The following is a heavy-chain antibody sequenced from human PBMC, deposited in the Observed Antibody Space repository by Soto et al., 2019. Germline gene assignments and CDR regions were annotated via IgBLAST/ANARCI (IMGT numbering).Heavy chain of an antibody. J-gene: IGHJ6*02. CDR1: GFTFFSYA. CDR3: AKGTIFGVVITMDV. D-gene: IGHD3-3*01. Sequence: HPGGSLRLSCAASGFTFFSYAMSWVRQAPGKGLEWVSAISGSGGSTYYADSVKGRFTISRDNSKNTLSLQMNSLRAEDTAVYYCAKGTIFGVVITMDVWGQGTTVTVSS. V-gene: IGHV3-23*01. CDR2: ISGSGGST.